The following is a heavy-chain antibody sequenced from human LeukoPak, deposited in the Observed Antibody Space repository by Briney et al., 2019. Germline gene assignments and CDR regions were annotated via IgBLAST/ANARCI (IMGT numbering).Heavy chain of an antibody. CDR3: ARDLPRISCSTSCYNNWFDP. CDR2: INPNSGGT. Sequence: ASVKVSCKASGYTFTGYYMHWVRQAPGQGLEWMGWINPNSGGTNYAQKFQGRVTMTRDTSISTAYMELSRLRSDDTAVYYCARDLPRISCSTSCYNNWFDPWGQGTLVTVSS. J-gene: IGHJ5*02. V-gene: IGHV1-2*02. D-gene: IGHD2-2*01. CDR1: GYTFTGYY.